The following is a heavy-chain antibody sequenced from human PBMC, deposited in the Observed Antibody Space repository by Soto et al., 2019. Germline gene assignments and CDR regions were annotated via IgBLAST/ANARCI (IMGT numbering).Heavy chain of an antibody. Sequence: QVQLVQSGAEVKKPGASVKVSCKASGYIFTSYYIHWVRQAPGQGLEWMGWINPFDGSRMFAQSFQGRVTMTRDTSTSTVYMEVSSLRSEDTAVYYCSRVDPRETSPFDHWGQGTLVTVSS. CDR1: GYIFTSYY. D-gene: IGHD2-2*03. V-gene: IGHV1-46*03. J-gene: IGHJ4*02. CDR3: SRVDPRETSPFDH. CDR2: INPFDGSR.